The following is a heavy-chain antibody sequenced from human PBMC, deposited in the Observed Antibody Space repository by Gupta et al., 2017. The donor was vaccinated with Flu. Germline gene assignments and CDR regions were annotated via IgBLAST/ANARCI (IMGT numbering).Heavy chain of an antibody. J-gene: IGHJ6*02. CDR2: IPIFGTA. V-gene: IGHV1-69*06. D-gene: IGHD6-19*01. Sequence: IPIFGTANYAQKFQGRVTITADKSTSTAYMELSSLRSEDTAVYYCARDQVAVAGSHWVSYYYYGMDVWGQGTTVTVSS. CDR3: ARDQVAVAGSHWVSYYYYGMDV.